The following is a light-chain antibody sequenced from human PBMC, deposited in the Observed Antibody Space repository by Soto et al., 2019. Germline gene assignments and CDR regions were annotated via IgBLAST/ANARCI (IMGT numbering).Light chain of an antibody. Sequence: DIQMTQSPSTLSASVGDTVTITCRASQSISGYLAWYQQKPGKAPKLLSLESGVPSRCIGSGSGTGFTLTISSLQPDDSASYYCQQYHSYPWTFGQGTRVEIK. V-gene: IGKV1-5*01. CDR1: QSISGY. CDR3: QQYHSYPWT. J-gene: IGKJ1*01.